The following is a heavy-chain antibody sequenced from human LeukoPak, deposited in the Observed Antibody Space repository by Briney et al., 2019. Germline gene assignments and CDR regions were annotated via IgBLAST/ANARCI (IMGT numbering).Heavy chain of an antibody. Sequence: GGSLRLSCAASGFTFSSYGMHWVRQAPGKGLEWVSALTGTGGSTFYADSVKGRFTISRDNSKNTLYLQMNSLRAEDTAVYYCAKDAGPRGAFSGLFDFWGQGTLVTVSS. CDR1: GFTFSSYG. D-gene: IGHD1-26*01. CDR2: LTGTGGST. J-gene: IGHJ4*02. V-gene: IGHV3-23*01. CDR3: AKDAGPRGAFSGLFDF.